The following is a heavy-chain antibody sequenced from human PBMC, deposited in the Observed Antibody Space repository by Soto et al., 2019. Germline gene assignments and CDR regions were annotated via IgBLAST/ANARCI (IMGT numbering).Heavy chain of an antibody. J-gene: IGHJ4*02. CDR3: AKDMREYYDSSGYYLGGYYFDY. D-gene: IGHD3-22*01. V-gene: IGHV3-23*01. Sequence: PGGSLRLSCAASGFTFSSYAMSWVRQAPGKGLEWVSAISGSGGSTYYADSVKGRFTISRDNSKNTLYLPMNSLRAEDTAVYYCAKDMREYYDSSGYYLGGYYFDYWGQGTLVTVSS. CDR1: GFTFSSYA. CDR2: ISGSGGST.